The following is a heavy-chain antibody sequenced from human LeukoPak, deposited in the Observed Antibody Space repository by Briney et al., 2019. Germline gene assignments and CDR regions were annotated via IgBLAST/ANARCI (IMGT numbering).Heavy chain of an antibody. CDR2: ISGSGGST. J-gene: IGHJ4*02. V-gene: IGHV3-23*01. CDR1: GFTFSSYA. Sequence: HPGGSLRLSCAASGFTFSSYAMSWVRQAPGKGLEWVSAISGSGGSTYYADSVKGRFTISGDNSKNTLYLQMNSLRAEDTAVYYCAQAPSRRAENYFDYWGQGTLVTVSS. CDR3: AQAPSRRAENYFDY. D-gene: IGHD1-14*01.